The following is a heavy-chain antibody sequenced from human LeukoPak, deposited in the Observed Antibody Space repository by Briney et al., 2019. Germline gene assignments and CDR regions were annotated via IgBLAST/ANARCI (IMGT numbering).Heavy chain of an antibody. V-gene: IGHV1-18*01. CDR3: ARSSPQLVRTNVDY. D-gene: IGHD6-13*01. J-gene: IGHJ4*02. CDR1: GYTFTSYG. Sequence: ASVKVSCKASGYTFTSYGISWVRQAPGQGLEWMGWISAYNGNTNYALKLQGRVTMTTDTSTSTAYMELRSLRSDDTAVYYCARSSPQLVRTNVDYWGQGTLVTVSS. CDR2: ISAYNGNT.